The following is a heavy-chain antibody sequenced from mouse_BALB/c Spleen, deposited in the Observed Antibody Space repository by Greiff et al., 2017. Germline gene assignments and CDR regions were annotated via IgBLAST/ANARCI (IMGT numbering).Heavy chain of an antibody. CDR1: GYTFTSYW. CDR3: ARKEGYYAMDY. V-gene: IGHV1-7*01. CDR2: INPSTGYT. Sequence: QVQLKQSGAELAKPGASVKMSCKASGYTFTSYWMHWVKQRPGQGLEWIGYINPSTGYTEYNQKFKDKATLTADKSSSTAYMQLSSLTSEDSAVYYCARKEGYYAMDYWGQGTSVTVSS. J-gene: IGHJ4*01.